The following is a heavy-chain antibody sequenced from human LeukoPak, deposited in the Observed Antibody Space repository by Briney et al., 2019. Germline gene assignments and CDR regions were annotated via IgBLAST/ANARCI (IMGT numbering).Heavy chain of an antibody. CDR2: INSDGSST. D-gene: IGHD3-16*01. Sequence: GGSLRLSCAASGFTFSSYWMHWVRQAQGKGLVWVSGINSDGSSTRYADSVKGRFTISRDNAKNTLYLQMNSLRAEDTAVYYCARGWGFTSGGYWGQGTLVTVSS. J-gene: IGHJ4*02. CDR3: ARGWGFTSGGY. CDR1: GFTFSSYW. V-gene: IGHV3-74*01.